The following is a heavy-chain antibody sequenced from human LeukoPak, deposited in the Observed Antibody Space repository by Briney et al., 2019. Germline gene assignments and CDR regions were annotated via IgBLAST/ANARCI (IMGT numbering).Heavy chain of an antibody. Sequence: SETLSLTCTVSGGSISSSIYYWGWIRQPPGKGLEWIGSIYYSGSTYYNPSLKSRVTISVDTSKNQFSLKLSSVTAADTAVYYCARQINSGSYLGAFDIWGQGTMVTVSS. D-gene: IGHD1-26*01. J-gene: IGHJ3*02. V-gene: IGHV4-39*01. CDR1: GGSISSSIYY. CDR2: IYYSGST. CDR3: ARQINSGSYLGAFDI.